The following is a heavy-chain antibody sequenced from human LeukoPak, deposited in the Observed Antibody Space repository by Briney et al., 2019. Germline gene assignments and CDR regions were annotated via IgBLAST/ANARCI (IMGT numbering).Heavy chain of an antibody. CDR2: ISGSGFNT. CDR1: GFIFSSYA. V-gene: IGHV3-23*01. J-gene: IGHJ5*02. D-gene: IGHD4-17*01. CDR3: AKDSTVTTGRFDP. Sequence: GGSLRLSCAASGFIFSSYAMSWVRQAPGKRLEWVSPISGSGFNTYYADSVKGRFTISRDNSKHMLYLQMNSLRAEVTAVYYCAKDSTVTTGRFDPWGQGTLVTVSS.